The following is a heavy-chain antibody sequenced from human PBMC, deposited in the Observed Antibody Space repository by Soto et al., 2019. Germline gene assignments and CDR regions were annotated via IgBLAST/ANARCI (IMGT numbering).Heavy chain of an antibody. CDR2: IYHSGRT. V-gene: IGHV4-4*02. CDR1: LSSISSMKW. J-gene: IGHJ5*02. Sequence: TFAAGLSSISSMKWGSCLRQPRGKGLERIGEIYHSGRTKYNPSLKSRVTISVDKSKNQFSLKLSSVTAADTAVYYCAQGERSGWYRGNWFDPRGQGPLVT. D-gene: IGHD6-19*01. CDR3: AQGERSGWYRGNWFDP.